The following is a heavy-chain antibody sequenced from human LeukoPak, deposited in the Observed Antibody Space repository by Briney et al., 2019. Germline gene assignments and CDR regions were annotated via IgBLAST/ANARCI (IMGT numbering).Heavy chain of an antibody. V-gene: IGHV1-69*05. D-gene: IGHD2-15*01. CDR1: GGTFSSYA. CDR2: IVPIFGIA. J-gene: IGHJ6*03. Sequence: SVKVSCKASGGTFSSYAISWVRQAPGQGLEWMGGIVPIFGIANYAQKFQGRVTITTDESTSTAYMELSSLRSEDTAVYYCARQMVVDYYYYMDVWGKGTTVTVSS. CDR3: ARQMVVDYYYYMDV.